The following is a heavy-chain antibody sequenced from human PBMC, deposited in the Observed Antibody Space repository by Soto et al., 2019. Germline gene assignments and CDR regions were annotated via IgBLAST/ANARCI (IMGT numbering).Heavy chain of an antibody. Sequence: EVQLLESGGGLVLPGGSLRLSCAGSGFTPTTTPLSWVRQPPGKGLEWVTTISGTASRTYYVDSVKGRFFISRDNSKNTATLQMNNLTLDDTAVHYCATSFRYFDNWGQGTRVTVSS. J-gene: IGHJ4*02. CDR1: GFTPTTTP. CDR2: ISGTASRT. V-gene: IGHV3-23*01. CDR3: ATSFRYFDN. D-gene: IGHD3-9*01.